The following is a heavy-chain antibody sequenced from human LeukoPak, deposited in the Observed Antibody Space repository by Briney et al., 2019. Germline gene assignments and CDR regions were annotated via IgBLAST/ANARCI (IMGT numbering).Heavy chain of an antibody. Sequence: PGGSPRLSCAASGFTFSSYAMSWVRQAPGKGLEWVSAISGSGGSTYYADSVKGRFTISRDNSKNTLYLQMNSLRAEDTAVYYCAKGKQYYDILTGENNWFDPWGQGTLVTVSS. CDR2: ISGSGGST. V-gene: IGHV3-23*01. CDR3: AKGKQYYDILTGENNWFDP. J-gene: IGHJ5*02. CDR1: GFTFSSYA. D-gene: IGHD3-9*01.